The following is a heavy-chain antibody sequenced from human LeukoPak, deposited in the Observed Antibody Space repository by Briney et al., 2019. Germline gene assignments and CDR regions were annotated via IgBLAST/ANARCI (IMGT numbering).Heavy chain of an antibody. V-gene: IGHV3-48*01. CDR3: ARLDYDILTGTNAFDI. D-gene: IGHD3-9*01. CDR2: ISSSSSTI. CDR1: GFTFTSYN. Sequence: SGGSLRLSRAASGFTFTSYNMNWVRQAPGKGLEWVSYISSSSSTIYYADSVKGRFTISRDNAKNSLYLQMNSLKAEDTAVYCCARLDYDILTGTNAFDIWGQGTMVTVSS. J-gene: IGHJ3*02.